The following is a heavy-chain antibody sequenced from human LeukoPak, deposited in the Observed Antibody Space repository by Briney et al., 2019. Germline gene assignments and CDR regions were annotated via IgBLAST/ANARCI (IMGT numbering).Heavy chain of an antibody. Sequence: SETLSLTCAVYGGSFNGYYWSWIRQPPGKGLEWIGEINHSGSTNYNPSLKSRVTISVDTSKNQFSLKLSSVTAADTAVYYCARGRNGSITMVRGVIIPDLDYWGQGTLVTVSS. J-gene: IGHJ4*02. D-gene: IGHD3-10*01. CDR1: GGSFNGYY. CDR2: INHSGST. CDR3: ARGRNGSITMVRGVIIPDLDY. V-gene: IGHV4-34*01.